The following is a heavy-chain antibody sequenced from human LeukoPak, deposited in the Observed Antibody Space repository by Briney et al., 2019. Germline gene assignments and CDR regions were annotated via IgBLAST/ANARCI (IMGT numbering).Heavy chain of an antibody. Sequence: ASVKVSCKTSGYTFTNYDINWVRQATGQGLEWMGWMNPNNGNTGYAQKLQGRVTMTRATSISTAYMELSSLIFEDTAVYYCTRSVRNGHIDYWGQGTLVTASS. J-gene: IGHJ4*02. CDR3: TRSVRNGHIDY. V-gene: IGHV1-8*01. CDR1: GYTFTNYD. D-gene: IGHD2-21*01. CDR2: MNPNNGNT.